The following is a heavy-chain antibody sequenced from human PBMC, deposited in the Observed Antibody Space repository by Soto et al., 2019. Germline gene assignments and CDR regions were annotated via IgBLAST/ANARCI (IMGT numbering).Heavy chain of an antibody. Sequence: ASVKVSCKASGCTFSAYSINWVRQAPGQGLEWMGWINAINGDTNFAQKFQGRVTLTTDTSTATAYMELRSLRADDTAVYYCARDVVGYCSRTSCPLDFWGQGTQVTVSS. V-gene: IGHV1-18*01. D-gene: IGHD2-2*01. CDR2: INAINGDT. CDR3: ARDVVGYCSRTSCPLDF. J-gene: IGHJ4*02. CDR1: GCTFSAYS.